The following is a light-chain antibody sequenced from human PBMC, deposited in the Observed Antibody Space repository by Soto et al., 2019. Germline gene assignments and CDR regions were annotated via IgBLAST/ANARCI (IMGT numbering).Light chain of an antibody. CDR2: DAS. J-gene: IGKJ2*01. V-gene: IGKV1-33*01. CDR3: QQYDKLPYT. Sequence: DIQMTQSPSSLSASVGDRVTITCQASQDISNYLNWYQQKPGKAPRLLIYDASTLKTGVPSRFSGTGSGTDFTFTISGLQPEDIATDYCQQYDKLPYTFGQGTKLEIK. CDR1: QDISNY.